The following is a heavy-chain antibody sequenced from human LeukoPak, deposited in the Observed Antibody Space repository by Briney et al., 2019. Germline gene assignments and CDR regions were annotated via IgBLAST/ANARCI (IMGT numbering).Heavy chain of an antibody. Sequence: GGSLRLSCVGSGFTFRSHAVSWVRQAPEKGLEFVSGIYEIGGTTYYADSVKGRFSISRDNSKNTLYLQMDSLRGEDTAVYYCAKDFRIGYSAHFDYWGQGALVTVSS. CDR2: IYEIGGTT. CDR3: AKDFRIGYSAHFDY. V-gene: IGHV3-23*01. CDR1: GFTFRSHA. J-gene: IGHJ4*02. D-gene: IGHD2-21*01.